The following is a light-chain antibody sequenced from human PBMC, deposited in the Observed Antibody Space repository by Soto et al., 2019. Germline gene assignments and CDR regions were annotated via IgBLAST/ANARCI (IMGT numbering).Light chain of an antibody. CDR3: LQHNSYPQT. J-gene: IGKJ1*01. CDR2: AAS. V-gene: IGKV1-17*01. CDR1: QGIRDA. Sequence: DIQMSQSPSSLSASVGDRVTIACRASQGIRDALGWYQQKPGKAPKRLIYAASSLQSGVPSRFSGSGSGTEFTLTTSSLQPEDCATYYCLQHNSYPQTFGQGTKVEIK.